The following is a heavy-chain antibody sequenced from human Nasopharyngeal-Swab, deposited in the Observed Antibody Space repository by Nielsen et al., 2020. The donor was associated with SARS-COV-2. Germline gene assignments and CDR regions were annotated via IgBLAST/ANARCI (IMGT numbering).Heavy chain of an antibody. CDR2: INHSGST. Sequence: SETLFLTCAVYGGSFSGYYWSWIRQPPGKGLEWIGEINHSGSTNYNPSLKSRVTISVDTSKNQFSLKLSSVTAADTAVYYCATYYYDSSGYYLFDYWGQGTLVTVSS. J-gene: IGHJ4*02. CDR3: ATYYYDSSGYYLFDY. D-gene: IGHD3-22*01. V-gene: IGHV4-34*01. CDR1: GGSFSGYY.